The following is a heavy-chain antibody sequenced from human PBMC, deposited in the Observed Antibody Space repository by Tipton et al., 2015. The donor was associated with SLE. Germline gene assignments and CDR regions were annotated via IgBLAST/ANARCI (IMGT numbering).Heavy chain of an antibody. CDR3: ARGNNWNDAPDY. V-gene: IGHV1-2*02. J-gene: IGHJ4*02. CDR2: INPNSGGT. CDR1: GYTFTSYG. D-gene: IGHD1-1*01. Sequence: QLVQSGAEVKKPGASVKVSCKASGYTFTSYGISWVRQAPGQGLEWMGWINPNSGGTNYAQKFQGRVTMTRDTSISTAYMELSRLRSDDTAVYYCARGNNWNDAPDYWGQGTLVTVSS.